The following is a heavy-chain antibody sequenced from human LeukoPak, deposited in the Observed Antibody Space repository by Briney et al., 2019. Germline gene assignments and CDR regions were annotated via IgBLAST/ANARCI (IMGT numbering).Heavy chain of an antibody. D-gene: IGHD6-13*01. CDR3: ARRAPGDSASWYYDY. CDR1: GYSFTSYW. Sequence: GESLKISCKGSGYSFTSYWIGWVRPMPGKGLEWMGIIYPGDSDTRYSPSFQGQVTISADKSISTAYLQWSSLKASDTAMYYCARRAPGDSASWYYDYWGQGTLVTVSS. CDR2: IYPGDSDT. J-gene: IGHJ4*02. V-gene: IGHV5-51*01.